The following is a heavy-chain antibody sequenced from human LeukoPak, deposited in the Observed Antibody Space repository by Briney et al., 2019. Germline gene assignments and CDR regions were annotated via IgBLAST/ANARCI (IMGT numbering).Heavy chain of an antibody. V-gene: IGHV4-38-2*02. CDR1: GYSISSGYY. CDR2: IYHSGST. D-gene: IGHD3-22*01. Sequence: SETLSLTCTVSGYSISSGYYWGWIRQPPGKGLEWIGSIYHSGSTYYNPSLKSRVTISVDTSKNQFSLKLSSVTAADTAVYYCASHRYYYDSSGYSTFDYWGQGTLVTVSP. CDR3: ASHRYYYDSSGYSTFDY. J-gene: IGHJ4*02.